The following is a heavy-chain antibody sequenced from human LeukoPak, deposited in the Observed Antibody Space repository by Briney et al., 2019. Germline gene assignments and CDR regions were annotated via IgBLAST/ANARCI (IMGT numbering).Heavy chain of an antibody. V-gene: IGHV4-34*01. CDR2: INHSGST. CDR3: ESSRWRTMIV. Sequence: SETLSLTCAVYGGSFSGYYWSWIRQPPGKGLEWIGEINHSGSTNYNPSLKSRVTISVDKSKNHFSLKLSSVTAADTAVYYCESSRWRTMIVWGQGTMVTVSS. CDR1: GGSFSGYY. J-gene: IGHJ3*01. D-gene: IGHD3-22*01.